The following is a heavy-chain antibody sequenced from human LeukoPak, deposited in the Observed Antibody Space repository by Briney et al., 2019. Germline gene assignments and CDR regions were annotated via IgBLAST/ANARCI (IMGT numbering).Heavy chain of an antibody. CDR3: ARDSGGVVDY. CDR1: GFTFSSYE. J-gene: IGHJ4*02. V-gene: IGHV3-48*03. D-gene: IGHD3-10*01. CDR2: ISSSGSTI. Sequence: PGGSLRLSCAASGFTFSSYEMNWVRQPLGKGLEWVSYISSSGSTIYYADSVKGRFTISRDNAKNSLYLQMNSARAEDTAVYYCARDSGGVVDYWGQGTLVTVSS.